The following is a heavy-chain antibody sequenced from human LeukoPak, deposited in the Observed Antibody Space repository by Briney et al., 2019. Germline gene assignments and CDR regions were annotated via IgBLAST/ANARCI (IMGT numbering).Heavy chain of an antibody. Sequence: GGSLRLSCAASGFSLSIYDMVGVRQAPGKGLEWIASTGLSSSYIGYADSVKGRFTISRDNGENSVYLQMNSLRAGDTAVYFCARERSYCSGATCSLDLWGQGTLVTVSS. J-gene: IGHJ5*02. CDR2: TGLSSSYI. CDR1: GFSLSIYD. D-gene: IGHD2-15*01. V-gene: IGHV3-21*01. CDR3: ARERSYCSGATCSLDL.